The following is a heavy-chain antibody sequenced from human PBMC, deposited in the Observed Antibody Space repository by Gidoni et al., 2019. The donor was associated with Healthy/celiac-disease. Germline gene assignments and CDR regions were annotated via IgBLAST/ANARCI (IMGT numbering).Heavy chain of an antibody. Sequence: QVQLVESGGGVVQPGRSLRLSCAASGLTFSTYGMHWVRQAPGKGLEWVAVIFHDGSNEYYSDSVKGRFTISRDNSKNTVYLQMNSLRVEDTAVYYCAKDGMEARGAENAFETWGQGTMVTVSS. D-gene: IGHD3-3*01. J-gene: IGHJ3*02. V-gene: IGHV3-30*18. CDR1: GLTFSTYG. CDR3: AKDGMEARGAENAFET. CDR2: IFHDGSNE.